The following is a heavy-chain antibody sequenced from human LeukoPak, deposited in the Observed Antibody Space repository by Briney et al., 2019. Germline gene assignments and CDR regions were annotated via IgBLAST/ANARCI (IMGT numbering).Heavy chain of an antibody. CDR2: IYHSGST. J-gene: IGHJ4*02. Sequence: SETLSLTCAVYGGSFSGYYWSWIRQPPGKGLEWIGSIYHSGSTYYNPSLKSRVTISVDTSKNQFSLKLSSVTAADTAVYYCARGQRPGIAIDWGQGTLVTVSS. V-gene: IGHV4-34*01. D-gene: IGHD6-13*01. CDR1: GGSFSGYY. CDR3: ARGQRPGIAID.